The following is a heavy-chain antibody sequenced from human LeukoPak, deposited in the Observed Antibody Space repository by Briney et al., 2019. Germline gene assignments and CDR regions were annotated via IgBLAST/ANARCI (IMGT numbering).Heavy chain of an antibody. CDR3: ARARIQLWSSRPGAFDI. D-gene: IGHD5-18*01. Sequence: GGSLRLSCAASGFTFSSYSMNWVRQAPGKGLEWVSSISSSSSYIYYADSVKGRFTISRDNAKNSLYLQMNSLRAEDTAVYYCARARIQLWSSRPGAFDIWGQGTMVTVSS. V-gene: IGHV3-21*01. CDR1: GFTFSSYS. CDR2: ISSSSSYI. J-gene: IGHJ3*02.